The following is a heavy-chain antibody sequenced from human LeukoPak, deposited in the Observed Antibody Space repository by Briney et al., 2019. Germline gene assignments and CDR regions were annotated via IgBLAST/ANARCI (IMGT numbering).Heavy chain of an antibody. CDR3: ARRSYNWNDIPWFDP. CDR1: GYTFTDYY. V-gene: IGHV1-2*02. CDR2: IHPNSGAT. J-gene: IGHJ5*02. Sequence: ASVKVSRKASGYTFTDYYIHWLRQAPGQGLEWMGWIHPNSGATNYAQKLQGRVTVTRDTSVSTAYMELSRLTSDDTAVYYCARRSYNWNDIPWFDPWGQGTLVTVSS. D-gene: IGHD1-20*01.